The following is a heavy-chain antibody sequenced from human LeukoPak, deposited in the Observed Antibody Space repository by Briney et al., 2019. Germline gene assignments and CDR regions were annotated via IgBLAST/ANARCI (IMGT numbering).Heavy chain of an antibody. CDR1: GYTFTSYY. CDR3: ARDTPRYGMDV. Sequence: ASVKASCKASGYTFTSYYMHWVRQAPGQGLEWMGITNPSGGSTSYAQKFQGRVTMTRDTSTSTVYMELSSLRSEDTAVYYCARDTPRYGMDVWGQGTTVTVSS. CDR2: TNPSGGST. J-gene: IGHJ6*02. V-gene: IGHV1-46*01.